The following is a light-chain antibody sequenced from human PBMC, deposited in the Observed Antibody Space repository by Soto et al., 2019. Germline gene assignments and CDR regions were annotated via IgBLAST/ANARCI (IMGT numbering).Light chain of an antibody. J-gene: IGKJ4*01. CDR1: QGITKW. Sequence: DIQMTQSPSSVSASVGAIVTITCRASQGITKWLAWYQQQPCKAPKLLIYAASTLQSGVPSRMSGGGAVTGFTRTISSLQPEDFANYYCQQADSFPLTFGGGTVVEMK. CDR3: QQADSFPLT. V-gene: IGKV1-12*01. CDR2: AAS.